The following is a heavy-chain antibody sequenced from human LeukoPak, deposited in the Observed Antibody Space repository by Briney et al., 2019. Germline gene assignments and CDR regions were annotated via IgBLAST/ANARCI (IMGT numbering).Heavy chain of an antibody. V-gene: IGHV4-61*02. CDR2: VYSGGTT. J-gene: IGHJ4*02. Sequence: SQTLFLTCTVSSGSISGNGLYWNWIRQAAGKGLEWIGRVYSGGTTNYNPSLESRVTVSVDRSKNQFSLKMSSVTAADTAVYYCARTYCDTTTCYRFDSWGQGILVTVSS. CDR3: ARTYCDTTTCYRFDS. CDR1: SGSISGNGLY. D-gene: IGHD2-2*01.